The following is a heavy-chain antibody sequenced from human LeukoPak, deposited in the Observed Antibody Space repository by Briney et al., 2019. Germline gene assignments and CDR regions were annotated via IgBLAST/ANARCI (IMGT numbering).Heavy chain of an antibody. D-gene: IGHD1-26*01. J-gene: IGHJ4*02. CDR1: GGSVNTYY. Sequence: SETLSHTCTVSGGSVNTYYWSWIRQSAGKGLEWIGHISTSGSTTYNPSLKSRVTMSVDTSKNQFSLKLSSVTAADTAVYYCAREATIVGATIIWGQGTLVTVSS. V-gene: IGHV4-4*07. CDR2: ISTSGST. CDR3: AREATIVGATII.